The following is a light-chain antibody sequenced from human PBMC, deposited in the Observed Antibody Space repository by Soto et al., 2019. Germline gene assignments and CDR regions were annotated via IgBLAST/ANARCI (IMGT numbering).Light chain of an antibody. CDR3: SSYSSSSTYV. J-gene: IGLJ1*01. Sequence: QSALTQPASVSGSPGQSITISCTGTSSDVGGYNYVSWYQQHPGKAPKLMIYDVNNRPSGVSNRFSGSKSANTASLTISGLQADDGADYYCSSYSSSSTYVFGTGTKLTVL. CDR2: DVN. CDR1: SSDVGGYNY. V-gene: IGLV2-14*01.